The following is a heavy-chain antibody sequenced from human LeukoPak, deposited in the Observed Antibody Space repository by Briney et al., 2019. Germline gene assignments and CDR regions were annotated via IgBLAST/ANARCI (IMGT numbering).Heavy chain of an antibody. V-gene: IGHV3-74*01. CDR2: INSDGSST. CDR1: GFTFSTHS. J-gene: IGHJ6*02. CDR3: ARAGPTVGYGMDV. Sequence: GGSLRLSCTASGFTFSTHSMHWVRQAPGKGPVWVSRINSDGSSTRYADSVTGRFTISRESAKNSLYLQLNSLRAGDTAVYYCARAGPTVGYGMDVWGQGTTVTVSS. D-gene: IGHD1-14*01.